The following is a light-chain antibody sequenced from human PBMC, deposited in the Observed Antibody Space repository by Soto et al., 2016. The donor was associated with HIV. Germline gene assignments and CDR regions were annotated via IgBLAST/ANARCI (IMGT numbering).Light chain of an antibody. Sequence: SSELTQDPAVSVALGQTVRITCQGDSLRTYYASWYQQKPGQAPVLVIYGKNNRPSGIPDRFSGSSSGNTASLTITGAQAEDEADYYCNSRDSSGNHEIFGGGTKADRP. CDR1: SLRTYY. J-gene: IGLJ2*01. V-gene: IGLV3-19*01. CDR3: NSRDSSGNHEI. CDR2: GKN.